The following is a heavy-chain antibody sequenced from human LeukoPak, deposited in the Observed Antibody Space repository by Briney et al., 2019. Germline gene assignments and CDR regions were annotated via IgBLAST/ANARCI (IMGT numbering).Heavy chain of an antibody. CDR2: IWYDGSNK. CDR3: ARGPGSGYYLTAFDI. J-gene: IGHJ3*02. Sequence: GGSLRLSCAASGFTFSSYGIHWVRQAPGKGLEGVAVIWYDGSNKYYADSVKGRFTISRDNSKNALYLQINSLRAEDTAVYYCARGPGSGYYLTAFDIWGQGTMVTVSS. CDR1: GFTFSSYG. D-gene: IGHD3-22*01. V-gene: IGHV3-33*01.